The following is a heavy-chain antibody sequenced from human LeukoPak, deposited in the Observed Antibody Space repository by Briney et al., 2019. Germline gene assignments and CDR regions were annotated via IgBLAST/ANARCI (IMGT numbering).Heavy chain of an antibody. CDR3: ARASAARHFDY. J-gene: IGHJ4*02. CDR1: GGSISSSSYY. V-gene: IGHV4-61*01. D-gene: IGHD6-6*01. Sequence: SETLSLTCTVSGGSISSSSYYWSWIRQPPGKGLEWIGYIYYSGSTNYNPSLKSRVTISVDTSKNQFSLKLSSVTAADVAVYYCARASAARHFDYWGQGTLVTVSS. CDR2: IYYSGST.